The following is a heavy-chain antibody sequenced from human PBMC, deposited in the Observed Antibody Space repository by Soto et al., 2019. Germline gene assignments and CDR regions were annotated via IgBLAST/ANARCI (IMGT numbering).Heavy chain of an antibody. CDR2: INHSGST. CDR3: ARGRYYYDSSGYYYDSEYYFDY. J-gene: IGHJ4*02. V-gene: IGHV4-34*01. CDR1: GGSFSGYY. Sequence: PSETLSLTCAVYGGSFSGYYWSWIRQPPGKGLEWIGEINHSGSTNYNPSLKSRVTISVDTSKNQFSLKLSSVTAADTAVYYCARGRYYYDSSGYYYDSEYYFDYWGQGT. D-gene: IGHD3-22*01.